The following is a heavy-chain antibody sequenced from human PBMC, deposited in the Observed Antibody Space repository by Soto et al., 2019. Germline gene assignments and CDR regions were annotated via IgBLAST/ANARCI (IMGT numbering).Heavy chain of an antibody. D-gene: IGHD6-6*01. Sequence: SQTLSLTCAISGDSVSSNSAAWNWIRQSPSRGLEWLGRTYYRSKWYNDYAVSVKSRITINPDTSKNQFSLQLNSVTPEDTAVYYCARDGYSSSSGPQRVRFGRWGQGTLVSVSS. CDR2: TYYRSKWYN. V-gene: IGHV6-1*01. J-gene: IGHJ5*02. CDR3: ARDGYSSSSGPQRVRFGR. CDR1: GDSVSSNSAA.